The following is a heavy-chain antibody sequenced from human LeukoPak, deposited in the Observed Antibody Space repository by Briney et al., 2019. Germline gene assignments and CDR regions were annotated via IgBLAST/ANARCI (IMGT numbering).Heavy chain of an antibody. D-gene: IGHD2-2*02. CDR2: IYYSGST. Sequence: SETLSLTCTVSGGSISSYYWSWIRQPPGKGLEWIGYIYYSGSTNYNPSLKSRVTISVDTSKNQFSLKLSSVTAADTAVYYCARGGIVVVPAAIRGDAFDIWGQGTMVTVSS. J-gene: IGHJ3*02. V-gene: IGHV4-59*01. CDR1: GGSISSYY. CDR3: ARGGIVVVPAAIRGDAFDI.